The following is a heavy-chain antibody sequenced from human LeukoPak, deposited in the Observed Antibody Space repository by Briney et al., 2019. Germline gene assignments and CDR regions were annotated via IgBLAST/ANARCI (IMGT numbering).Heavy chain of an antibody. Sequence: SQTLSLTCTVSGSSISSYYWSWIRQPPGKGLEWIGYIYYSGSTNYNPSLKSRVTISVDTSKNQFSLKLSSVTAADTAVYYCARGGVLLWFGESQIEFDPWGQGTLVTVSS. CDR1: GSSISSYY. CDR3: ARGGVLLWFGESQIEFDP. V-gene: IGHV4-59*01. D-gene: IGHD3-10*01. J-gene: IGHJ5*02. CDR2: IYYSGST.